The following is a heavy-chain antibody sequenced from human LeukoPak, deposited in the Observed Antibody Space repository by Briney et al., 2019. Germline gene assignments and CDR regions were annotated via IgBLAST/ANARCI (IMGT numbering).Heavy chain of an antibody. V-gene: IGHV4-34*01. CDR1: GGSFSGYY. D-gene: IGHD2-2*01. Sequence: PSETLSLTCAVYGGSFSGYYWSWIRQPPGKGLEWIGEINHSGSTNYNPSLKSRVTISVDMSKNQFSLKLSSVTAADTAVYYCARGSRVFCSSTSCCWFDPWGQGTLVTVSS. CDR2: INHSGST. J-gene: IGHJ5*02. CDR3: ARGSRVFCSSTSCCWFDP.